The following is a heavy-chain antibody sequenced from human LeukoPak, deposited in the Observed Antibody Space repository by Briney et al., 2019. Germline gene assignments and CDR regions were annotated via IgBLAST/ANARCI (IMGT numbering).Heavy chain of an antibody. CDR3: ARIGIEGWLRFDY. J-gene: IGHJ4*02. Sequence: PGGSLRLSCAASGFTFSDYYMSRIRQAPGKGLEWVSYISSSGSTIYYADSVKGRFTISRDNAKNSLYLQMNSLRAEDTAVYYCARIGIEGWLRFDYWGQGTLVTVSS. CDR2: ISSSGSTI. D-gene: IGHD5-12*01. CDR1: GFTFSDYY. V-gene: IGHV3-11*01.